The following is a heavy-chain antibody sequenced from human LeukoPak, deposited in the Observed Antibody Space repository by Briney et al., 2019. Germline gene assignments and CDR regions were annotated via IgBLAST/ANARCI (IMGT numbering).Heavy chain of an antibody. CDR1: GFTFSSYA. J-gene: IGHJ4*02. CDR3: ARDFEYYFDY. CDR2: ISGSGGST. Sequence: GGSLRLSCAASGFTFSSYAMSWVRQAPGKGLEWVSAISGSGGSTYYADSVKGRFTISRDNAKNSLYLQMNSLRAEDTAVYYCARDFEYYFDYWGQGTLVTVSS. V-gene: IGHV3-23*01.